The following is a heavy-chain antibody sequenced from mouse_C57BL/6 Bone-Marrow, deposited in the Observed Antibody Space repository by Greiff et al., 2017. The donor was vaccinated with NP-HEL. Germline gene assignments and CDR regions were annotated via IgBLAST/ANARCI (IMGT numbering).Heavy chain of an antibody. Sequence: EVKLMESGGGLVKPGGSLKLSCAASGFTFSSYAMSWVRQTPEKRLEWVATISDGGSYTYYPDNVKGRFTISRDNAKNNLYLQMSHLKSEDTAMYYCARAVAYMDYWGQGTSVTVSS. V-gene: IGHV5-4*03. CDR3: ARAVAYMDY. CDR1: GFTFSSYA. D-gene: IGHD6-5*01. J-gene: IGHJ4*01. CDR2: ISDGGSYT.